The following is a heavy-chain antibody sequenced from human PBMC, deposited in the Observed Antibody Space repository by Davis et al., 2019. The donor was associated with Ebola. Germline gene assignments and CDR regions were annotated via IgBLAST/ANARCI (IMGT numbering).Heavy chain of an antibody. J-gene: IGHJ5*02. V-gene: IGHV3-23*01. Sequence: PGGSLRLSCVASGFTFSSYSFNWVRQTPGKGLEWVSQISVRTDDTHYADSVKGRVTISKDYSKNTVYLQMNSLRVEDTAVYYCVRSQGYFSWFDPWGQGTLVTVSS. CDR3: VRSQGYFSWFDP. CDR2: ISVRTDDT. CDR1: GFTFSSYS. D-gene: IGHD3-22*01.